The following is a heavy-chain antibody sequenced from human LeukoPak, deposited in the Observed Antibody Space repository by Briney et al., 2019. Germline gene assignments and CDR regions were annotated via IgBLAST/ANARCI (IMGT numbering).Heavy chain of an antibody. V-gene: IGHV3-7*01. CDR3: ARHGGAFDI. Sequence: GGSLRLSCAASGFTFSTYWMSWARQARGKRPGWVAYIKQDGSEKDYVDSVKGRFTISRDNAKNSLYLQMNSLRGEDTAVYYCARHGGAFDIWGQGTLVTVSS. J-gene: IGHJ3*02. D-gene: IGHD3-10*01. CDR2: IKQDGSEK. CDR1: GFTFSTYW.